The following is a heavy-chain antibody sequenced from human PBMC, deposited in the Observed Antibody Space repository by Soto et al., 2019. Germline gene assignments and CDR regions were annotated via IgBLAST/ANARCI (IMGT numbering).Heavy chain of an antibody. CDR3: ARHLVGGTRGNFDY. Sequence: GESLKISCKTSGYSFTSYWIGWVRQMPGKGMEWMGNIYPYDSDTSYSPSFQGQVTISADTSITTAYLQWSGLRASDTAMYFCARHLVGGTRGNFDYWGQGTLVTVSS. J-gene: IGHJ4*01. D-gene: IGHD1-26*01. V-gene: IGHV5-51*01. CDR2: IYPYDSDT. CDR1: GYSFTSYW.